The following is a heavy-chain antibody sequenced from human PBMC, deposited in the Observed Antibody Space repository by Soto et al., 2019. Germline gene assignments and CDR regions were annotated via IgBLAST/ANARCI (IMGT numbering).Heavy chain of an antibody. CDR3: ARDRETATLVYYGMDV. CDR1: GYTFTSYY. D-gene: IGHD5-18*01. J-gene: IGHJ6*02. CDR2: INPSGGST. V-gene: IGHV1-46*01. Sequence: ASVKVSCKSSGYTFTSYYMHWVRQASGQGLEWMGIINPSGGSTSYAQKFQGRVTMTRDTSTSTVYMELSSLRSEDAAVYYCARDRETATLVYYGMDVWGQGTTVTVSS.